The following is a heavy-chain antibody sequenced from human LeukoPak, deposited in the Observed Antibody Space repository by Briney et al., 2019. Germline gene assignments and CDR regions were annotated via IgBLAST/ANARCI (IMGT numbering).Heavy chain of an antibody. CDR3: AKESALGGST. CDR1: GFTFSSYS. Sequence: GGSLRLSCAASGFTFSSYSMHWVRQAPGKGLEWVTFIRYDGSNKNYADSVKGRFTISRDNSKNTLYLQMNSLRAEDTAVYYCAKESALGGSTWGQGSLVTVSS. V-gene: IGHV3-30*02. D-gene: IGHD2-15*01. CDR2: IRYDGSNK. J-gene: IGHJ4*02.